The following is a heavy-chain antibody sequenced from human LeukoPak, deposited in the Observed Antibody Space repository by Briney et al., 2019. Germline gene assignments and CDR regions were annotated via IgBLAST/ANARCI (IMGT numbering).Heavy chain of an antibody. CDR3: AKSLGIAAAGTGGDY. CDR2: ISGSGGST. V-gene: IGHV3-23*01. D-gene: IGHD6-13*01. Sequence: GGSLRLSCAASGFTFSSYAMSWVRQAPGKGLEWVSAISGSGGSTYFADSVKGRFTISRDNSKNTLYLQMNSLRAEDTAVYYCAKSLGIAAAGTGGDYWGQGTLVTVSS. J-gene: IGHJ4*02. CDR1: GFTFSSYA.